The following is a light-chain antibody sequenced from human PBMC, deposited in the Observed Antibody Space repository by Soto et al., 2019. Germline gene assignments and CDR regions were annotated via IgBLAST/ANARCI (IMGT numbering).Light chain of an antibody. V-gene: IGLV1-44*01. J-gene: IGLJ2*01. CDR1: TSNIGTYA. CDR3: AAWDDSLRAVV. Sequence: QSVLTQSPSASGTPGQRVTISCSGSTSNIGTYAVNWYQQLPGTAPTLLIFRNHQRPSGVPDRFSGSKSGTSASLAISGPQPADEADYYCAAWDDSLRAVVFGGGTKLTVL. CDR2: RNH.